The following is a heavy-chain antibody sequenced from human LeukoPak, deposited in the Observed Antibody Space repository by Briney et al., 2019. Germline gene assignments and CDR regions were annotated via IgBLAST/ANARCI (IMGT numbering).Heavy chain of an antibody. Sequence: ASVKVSCKASGYTFSSYDINWVRQATGQGLEWMGWMNPNSGNTGYTQKFQGRVTITRNTFISTAYMELSSLTSEDTAVYYCARRLGLRWDLQAFDIWGQGTMVTVSS. V-gene: IGHV1-8*03. CDR3: ARRLGLRWDLQAFDI. D-gene: IGHD4-23*01. J-gene: IGHJ3*02. CDR1: GYTFSSYD. CDR2: MNPNSGNT.